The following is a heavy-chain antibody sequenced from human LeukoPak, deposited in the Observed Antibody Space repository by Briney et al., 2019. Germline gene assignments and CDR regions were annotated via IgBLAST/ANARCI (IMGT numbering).Heavy chain of an antibody. D-gene: IGHD7-27*01. J-gene: IGHJ4*02. CDR2: ISSNGGNT. Sequence: GGSLRLSCSASGFTFSSYAIHWVRQAPAKGLEYVSGISSNGGNTYSANSLKGRITISRDNSKNTVDLQMSSLRTEDTAVYFCVKRTGLYFDYWGQGTLVTVSS. CDR1: GFTFSSYA. V-gene: IGHV3-64D*09. CDR3: VKRTGLYFDY.